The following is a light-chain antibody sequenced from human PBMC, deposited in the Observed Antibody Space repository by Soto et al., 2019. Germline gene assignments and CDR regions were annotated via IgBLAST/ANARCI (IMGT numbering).Light chain of an antibody. Sequence: VLTQSPVTLSLSPGETATLFCKASQSVGIYLGWFQQKPGQAPRVLIYDATNRSGGVPDRFSGSGSGTDFTLTISSLETEESAVYYCQQRDIWPPLTFGGGTKLEIK. J-gene: IGKJ4*01. CDR1: QSVGIY. V-gene: IGKV3-11*01. CDR2: DAT. CDR3: QQRDIWPPLT.